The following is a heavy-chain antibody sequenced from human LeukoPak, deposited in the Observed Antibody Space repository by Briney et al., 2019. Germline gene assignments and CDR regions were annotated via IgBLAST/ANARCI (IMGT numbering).Heavy chain of an antibody. CDR1: GGSISSSSYY. CDR3: ASYSSGWSYFDY. J-gene: IGHJ4*02. V-gene: IGHV4-39*01. CDR2: IYYSGST. Sequence: SETLSFTCTVYGGSISSSSYYWGWIRQPPGKGLEWIGSIYYSGSTYYNPSLKSRVTISVDTSKNQFSLKLSSVTAADTAVYYCASYSSGWSYFDYWGQGTLVTVSS. D-gene: IGHD6-19*01.